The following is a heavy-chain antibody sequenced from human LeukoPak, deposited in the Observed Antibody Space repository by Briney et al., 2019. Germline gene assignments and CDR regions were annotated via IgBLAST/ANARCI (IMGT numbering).Heavy chain of an antibody. CDR1: GFTFSSYW. Sequence: PVGCLRLSCAASGFTFSSYWMSWVRQAPGKGLEWVANIKQDGSEKYYVDSVKGRFTISRDNANNSLYLQMNSLRAEDTAVYYCARDASIPVAGDYWGQGTLDSVSS. V-gene: IGHV3-7*01. J-gene: IGHJ4*02. CDR2: IKQDGSEK. D-gene: IGHD6-19*01. CDR3: ARDASIPVAGDY.